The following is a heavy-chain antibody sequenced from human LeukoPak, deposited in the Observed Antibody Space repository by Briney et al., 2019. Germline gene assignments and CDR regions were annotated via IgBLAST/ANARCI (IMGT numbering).Heavy chain of an antibody. Sequence: SQTLSLTCTVSGGSISSGDYYWSWIRQPPGKGLEWIGYIYYSGSTYYNPSLKSRVTISVDTSKNQFSLKLRSVTAADTAVYYCARDQGDSSGSGFDPWGQGTLVTVSS. J-gene: IGHJ5*02. D-gene: IGHD6-19*01. CDR2: IYYSGST. CDR3: ARDQGDSSGSGFDP. CDR1: GGSISSGDYY. V-gene: IGHV4-30-4*08.